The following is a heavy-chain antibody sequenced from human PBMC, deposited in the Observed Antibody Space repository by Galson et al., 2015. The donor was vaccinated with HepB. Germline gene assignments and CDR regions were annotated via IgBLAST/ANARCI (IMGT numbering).Heavy chain of an antibody. CDR3: ARADSSSAGAFDI. V-gene: IGHV1-69*13. CDR1: GGTFSSYA. CDR2: IIPIFGTA. Sequence: SVKVSCKASGGTFSSYAISWVRQAPGQGLEWMGGIIPIFGTANYAQKFQGSVTITADESTSTAYMEPSSLRSEDTAVYYCARADSSSAGAFDIWGQGTMVTVSS. D-gene: IGHD6-13*01. J-gene: IGHJ3*02.